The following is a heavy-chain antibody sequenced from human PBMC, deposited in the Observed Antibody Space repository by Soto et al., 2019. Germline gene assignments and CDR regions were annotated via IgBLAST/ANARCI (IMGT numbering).Heavy chain of an antibody. CDR2: ISGSGGST. D-gene: IGHD1-26*01. CDR1: GFTFSSYA. CDR3: ATVQSYYVSGAFDI. V-gene: IGHV3-23*01. Sequence: GGSLRLSCAASGFTFSSYAMSWVRQAPGKGLEWVSAISGSGGSTYYADSVKGRFTISRDNSKNTLYLQMNSLRAEDTAVYYGATVQSYYVSGAFDIWGQGAMVTVSS. J-gene: IGHJ3*02.